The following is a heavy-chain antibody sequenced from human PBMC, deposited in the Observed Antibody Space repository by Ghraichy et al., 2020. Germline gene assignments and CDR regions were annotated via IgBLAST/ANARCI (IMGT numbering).Heavy chain of an antibody. CDR2: IYSGDKT. V-gene: IGHV3-53*01. J-gene: IGHJ5*02. CDR1: GFTVSSNY. D-gene: IGHD2-2*01. Sequence: GESLNIYCAASGFTVSSNYMSWVRQAPGKGLEWVSVIYSGDKTYYADSVKGRFTISRDNSKNTLYLQMNSLRAEDTAVYYCARATRGWFDPWGQGTLVTVSS. CDR3: ARATRGWFDP.